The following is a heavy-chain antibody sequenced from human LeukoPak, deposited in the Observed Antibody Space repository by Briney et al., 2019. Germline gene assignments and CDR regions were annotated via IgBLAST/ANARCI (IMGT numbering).Heavy chain of an antibody. CDR3: ARDLLKQWLDAECFQH. D-gene: IGHD6-19*01. J-gene: IGHJ1*01. CDR2: ISSSSSYI. Sequence: PGGSLRLSCAASGFTFSSYSMNWVRQAPGKGREWVSSISSSSSYIYYADSVKGRFTISRDNAKNSLYLQMNSLRAEDTAVYYCARDLLKQWLDAECFQHWGQGTLVTVSS. CDR1: GFTFSSYS. V-gene: IGHV3-21*01.